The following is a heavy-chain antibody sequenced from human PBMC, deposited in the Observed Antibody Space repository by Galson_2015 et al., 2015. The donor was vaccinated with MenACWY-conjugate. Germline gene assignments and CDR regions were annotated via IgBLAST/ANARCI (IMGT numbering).Heavy chain of an antibody. CDR3: AKDAELGGSYFDY. CDR1: GFTFADYS. V-gene: IGHV3-43*01. CDR2: IRCDGGST. D-gene: IGHD1-26*01. Sequence: SLRLCCAASGFTFADYSMSWLRQAPGKGLEWVSLIRCDGGSTYYADSVKGRFTISRDNSKNSLYLQMNSLRTEDTALYYCAKDAELGGSYFDYWGQGTLVTVSS. J-gene: IGHJ4*02.